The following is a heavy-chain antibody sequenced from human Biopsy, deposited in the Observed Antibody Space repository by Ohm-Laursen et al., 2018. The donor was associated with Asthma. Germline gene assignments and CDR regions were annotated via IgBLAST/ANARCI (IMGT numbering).Heavy chain of an antibody. CDR1: GFTFSISD. D-gene: IGHD4-23*01. CDR2: ISYDGGNK. CDR3: ARTHERWTSIQDDALDI. V-gene: IGHV3-30*03. Sequence: SLRLSCAAFGFTFSISDIHWVRQAPGKGLEWVAVISYDGGNKFYGDSVKGRFTLSRDNSRNTLYLQMNSLRVEDTAIYYCARTHERWTSIQDDALDIWGQGTMVIVSS. J-gene: IGHJ3*02.